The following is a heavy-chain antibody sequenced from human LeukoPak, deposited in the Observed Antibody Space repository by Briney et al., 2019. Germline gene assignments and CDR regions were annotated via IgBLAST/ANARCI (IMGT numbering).Heavy chain of an antibody. J-gene: IGHJ1*01. Sequence: NPGGPLRLSRAASGFTFSSYSMTWVRPAPGKGLEWVSSISSNSSYIYYADSVKGRFTIYRDNAKNSLYLKMNSLRAEDTAVYYCARDGPDIVVGRAASWAGVFQHWGQGTLVTVSS. D-gene: IGHD2-2*01. V-gene: IGHV3-21*01. CDR1: GFTFSSYS. CDR2: ISSNSSYI. CDR3: ARDGPDIVVGRAASWAGVFQH.